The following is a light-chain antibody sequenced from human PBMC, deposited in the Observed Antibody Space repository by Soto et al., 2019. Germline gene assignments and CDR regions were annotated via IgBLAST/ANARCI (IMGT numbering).Light chain of an antibody. Sequence: DIQMTQSPSTLSASVGDRVTITCRASQSISSWLAWYQQKPGKAPKLLIYDASSLQSGVPSRFSGSGSGTEFTLTISSLQPDDFATYYCQQYNSYLSFGGGTKVESK. CDR2: DAS. J-gene: IGKJ4*01. V-gene: IGKV1-5*01. CDR1: QSISSW. CDR3: QQYNSYLS.